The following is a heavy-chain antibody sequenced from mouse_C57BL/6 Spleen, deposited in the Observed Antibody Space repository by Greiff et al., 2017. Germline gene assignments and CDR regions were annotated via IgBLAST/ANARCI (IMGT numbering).Heavy chain of an antibody. J-gene: IGHJ4*01. D-gene: IGHD3-3*01. CDR2: IYPRSGNT. V-gene: IGHV1-81*01. Sequence: HVQLQQSGAELARPGASVKLSCKASGYTFSSYGISWVKQRTGQGLEWIGEIYPRSGNTYYNEKFKGKATLTADKSSSTAYMELRSVTSEDSAVYSCAREEESLGYYYAMDYWGQGTSVTVSS. CDR3: AREEESLGYYYAMDY. CDR1: GYTFSSYG.